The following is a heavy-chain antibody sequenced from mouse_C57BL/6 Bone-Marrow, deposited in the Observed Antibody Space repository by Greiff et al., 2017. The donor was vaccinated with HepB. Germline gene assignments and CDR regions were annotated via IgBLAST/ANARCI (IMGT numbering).Heavy chain of an antibody. Sequence: QVQLQQPGAELVKPGASVKMSCRASGYTFTNNWITWVRQRPGQGLEWIGDVFPGSGGSNNNEKFKRRATLTVDTSSSTAYMQLSSLTSEDSAVHYCARDYGSSGGALDYWGQGTSVTVSS. D-gene: IGHD1-1*01. J-gene: IGHJ4*01. V-gene: IGHV1-55*01. CDR1: GYTFTNNW. CDR3: ARDYGSSGGALDY. CDR2: VFPGSGGS.